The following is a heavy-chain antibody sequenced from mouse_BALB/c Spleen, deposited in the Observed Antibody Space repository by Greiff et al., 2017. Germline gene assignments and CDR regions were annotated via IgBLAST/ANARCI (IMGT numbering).Heavy chain of an antibody. V-gene: IGHV3-6*02. Sequence: ESGPGLVKPSQSLSLTCSVTGYSITSGYYWNWLRPVPGNKLEWMGYISYDGSNNYNPSLKNRIPITRDTTKNQLFLKLNSVTAEDTASYYCARDPDRFDYWGQGTLVTVSA. J-gene: IGHJ3*01. CDR2: ISYDGSN. CDR1: GYSITSGYY. CDR3: ARDPDRFDY.